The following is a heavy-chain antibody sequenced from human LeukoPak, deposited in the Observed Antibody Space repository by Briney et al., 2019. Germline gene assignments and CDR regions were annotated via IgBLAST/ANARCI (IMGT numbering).Heavy chain of an antibody. CDR2: IGSSGSRI. J-gene: IGHJ5*02. Sequence: GGSLRLSCAASEFTFSDYYMTWIRQAPGKGLEWISYIGSSGSRIAYADSVKGRFTISRDNAKNSLYLQMNSLRAEDTAVYYCARVTATYNLFDPWGQGTLVTVSS. CDR3: ARVTATYNLFDP. D-gene: IGHD1-20*01. V-gene: IGHV3-11*04. CDR1: EFTFSDYY.